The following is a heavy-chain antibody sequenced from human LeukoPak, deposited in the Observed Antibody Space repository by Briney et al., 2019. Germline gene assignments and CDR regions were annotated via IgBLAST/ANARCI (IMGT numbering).Heavy chain of an antibody. D-gene: IGHD3-10*01. CDR1: GFTFSSYA. CDR3: AKVRGGYFDY. Sequence: PGGSLRLSCAASGFTFSSYAMSWVRQAPGKGLEWVSAISGSGNSTYYADSVKGRFTISTDNSKNTLYLQMNSLRAEDTAVYYCAKVRGGYFDYWGQGTLVTVSS. J-gene: IGHJ4*02. V-gene: IGHV3-23*01. CDR2: ISGSGNST.